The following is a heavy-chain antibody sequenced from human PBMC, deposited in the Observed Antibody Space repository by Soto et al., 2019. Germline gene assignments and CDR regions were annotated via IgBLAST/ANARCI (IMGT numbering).Heavy chain of an antibody. CDR1: GYTFNKYW. CDR2: IYPGDSDT. J-gene: IGHJ4*01. D-gene: IGHD3-9*01. CDR3: ARQTDWQYLVTYFDY. V-gene: IGHV5-51*01. Sequence: EVQLVQSGAEVKKPGESLKISCKGSGYTFNKYWIGWVRHMPGKGLEWMGSIYPGDSDTRYSPSFAGQVTISADRSINTAYLQWSRVRASDTAVYFCARQTDWQYLVTYFDYWGLGTQVTVSS.